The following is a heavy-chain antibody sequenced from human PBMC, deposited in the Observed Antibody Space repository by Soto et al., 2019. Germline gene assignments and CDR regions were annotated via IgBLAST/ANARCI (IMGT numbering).Heavy chain of an antibody. CDR2: IYATGTT. CDR3: VRDGTKTLRDWFDP. D-gene: IGHD1-1*01. Sequence: SETLSLACTVSVASISGFYWSWIRKSAGKGLEWIGRIYATGTTDYNPSLKSRVMMSVDTSKKQFSLKLRSVTAADTAVYYCVRDGTKTLRDWFDPWGQGISVTVSS. J-gene: IGHJ5*02. V-gene: IGHV4-4*07. CDR1: VASISGFY.